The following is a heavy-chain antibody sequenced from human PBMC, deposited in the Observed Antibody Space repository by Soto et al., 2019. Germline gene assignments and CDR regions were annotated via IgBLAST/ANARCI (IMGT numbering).Heavy chain of an antibody. V-gene: IGHV2-5*02. CDR3: AHKGPEDWPLDY. CDR1: GFSLSTSGVG. CDR2: IYWDDSK. Sequence: QITLKESGPTLVRPTQTLTLTCAFSGFSLSTSGVGVGWIRQPPGKALEWLAVIYWDDSKHYSPSLRSRLTITKDTSKNRVVLTMTNMDPMDTCTYYCAHKGPEDWPLDYWGQGTLVTVSS. J-gene: IGHJ4*02. D-gene: IGHD3-9*01.